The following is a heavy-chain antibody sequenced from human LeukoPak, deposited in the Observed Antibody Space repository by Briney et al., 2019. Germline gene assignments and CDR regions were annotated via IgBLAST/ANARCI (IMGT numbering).Heavy chain of an antibody. Sequence: GGSLRLSCAASGFTFSSYSMNWVRQAPGKGLEWVSSISSSSSYIYYADSVKGRFTISRDNAKNSLYLQMNSLRAEDTAVYYCASDMITFGGVINSYWGQGTLVTVSS. D-gene: IGHD3-16*01. CDR2: ISSSSSYI. V-gene: IGHV3-21*01. CDR1: GFTFSSYS. J-gene: IGHJ4*02. CDR3: ASDMITFGGVINSY.